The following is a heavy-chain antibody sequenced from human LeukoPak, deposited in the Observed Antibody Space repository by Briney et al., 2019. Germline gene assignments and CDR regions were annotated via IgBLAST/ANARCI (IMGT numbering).Heavy chain of an antibody. CDR1: RFTFSTYA. Sequence: GGSLRLSCTASRFTFSTYAMSWVRQAPGKGLEWVSSISGSGDTTYYTGSVKGRFTISRDSSKNALYLQMSRLRAEDTDVYYGAKSQRNDQQVVQRIDYWGQGTLVTVSS. D-gene: IGHD2-2*01. J-gene: IGHJ4*02. CDR3: AKSQRNDQQVVQRIDY. V-gene: IGHV3-23*01. CDR2: ISGSGDTT.